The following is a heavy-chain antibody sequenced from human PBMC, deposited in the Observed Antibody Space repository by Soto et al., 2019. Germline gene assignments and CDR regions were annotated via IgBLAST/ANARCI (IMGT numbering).Heavy chain of an antibody. CDR1: GLTLSHYG. Sequence: ESGGGVVQPGGSLRLSCPASGLTLSHYGMHWVRQVSGKGLEWLAVIACNGKLQFYGDSAQGRFTISRDNPKNTVYLEMNGLRPDDTALYYCVKEADYCVSSKYDMWGRGTLVTVSS. D-gene: IGHD3-10*01. CDR3: VKEADYCVSSKYDM. CDR2: IACNGKLQ. J-gene: IGHJ4*02. V-gene: IGHV3-30*18.